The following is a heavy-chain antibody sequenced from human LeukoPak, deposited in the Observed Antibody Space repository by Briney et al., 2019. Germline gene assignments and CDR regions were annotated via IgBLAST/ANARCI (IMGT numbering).Heavy chain of an antibody. Sequence: GGSLRLSCAASGFIFRDSTVHWVRQASGKGLEWVGRIRSKANTYATTYTASLKGRFIISRDGSNNTAYLKLNSMKTEDTAAYYCTIYDDTSANDYWGRGTLVTVSS. CDR1: GFIFRDST. CDR3: TIYDDTSANDY. CDR2: IRSKANTYAT. J-gene: IGHJ4*02. D-gene: IGHD3-22*01. V-gene: IGHV3-73*01.